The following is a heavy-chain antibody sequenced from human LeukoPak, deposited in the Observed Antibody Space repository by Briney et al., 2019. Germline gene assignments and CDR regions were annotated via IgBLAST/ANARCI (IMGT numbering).Heavy chain of an antibody. D-gene: IGHD3-22*01. J-gene: IGHJ4*02. CDR3: ARVGYDSSEFDY. CDR1: GGYISSGGYY. CDR2: IYYSGST. Sequence: PSETLSLTCTVSGGYISSGGYYWSWIRQHPGNGLEWIGYIYYSGSTYYNPSLKSRVTISVDTSKNQFSLKLSSVTAADTAVYYCARVGYDSSEFDYWGQGTLVTVSS. V-gene: IGHV4-31*03.